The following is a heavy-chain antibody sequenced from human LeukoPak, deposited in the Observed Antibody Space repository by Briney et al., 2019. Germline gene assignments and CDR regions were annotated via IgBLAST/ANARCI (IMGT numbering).Heavy chain of an antibody. D-gene: IGHD6-13*01. CDR2: INHSGST. Sequence: SETLSLTCAVYGGSFSGYYWSWIRQPPGKGLEWIGEINHSGSTNYNPSLKSRVTISVDTSKNQFCLKLSSVTAADTAVYYCARVAAAGTGYWGQGTLVTVSS. CDR1: GGSFSGYY. V-gene: IGHV4-34*01. J-gene: IGHJ4*02. CDR3: ARVAAAGTGY.